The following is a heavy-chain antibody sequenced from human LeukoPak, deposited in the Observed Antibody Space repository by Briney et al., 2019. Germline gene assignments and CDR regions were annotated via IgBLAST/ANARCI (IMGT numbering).Heavy chain of an antibody. V-gene: IGHV4-30-2*01. J-gene: IGHJ3*02. Sequence: SQTLSLTCTVSGDSISSGAYYWSWIRQPPGKGLEWIGYIYHSGSTRYNPSLKSRVIISIDTSKNQFSLNLNSVTAADTAVYYCARRIPDEFDSSGYSSHDPFDIWGQGTLVTVSP. D-gene: IGHD3-22*01. CDR3: ARRIPDEFDSSGYSSHDPFDI. CDR1: GDSISSGAYY. CDR2: IYHSGST.